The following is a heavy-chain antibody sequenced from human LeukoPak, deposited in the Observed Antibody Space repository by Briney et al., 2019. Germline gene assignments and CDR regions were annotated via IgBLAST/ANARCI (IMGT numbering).Heavy chain of an antibody. CDR2: IYYSGST. V-gene: IGHV4-39*01. Sequence: PSETLSLTCTVSGGSISSSSYCWGWTRQPPGKGLEWIGSIYYSGSTYYNPSLKSRVTISVDTSKNQFSLKLSSVTAADTAVYYCARDVLLWFGELLRYFDHWGQGTLVTVSS. CDR3: ARDVLLWFGELLRYFDH. J-gene: IGHJ4*02. D-gene: IGHD3-10*01. CDR1: GGSISSSSYC.